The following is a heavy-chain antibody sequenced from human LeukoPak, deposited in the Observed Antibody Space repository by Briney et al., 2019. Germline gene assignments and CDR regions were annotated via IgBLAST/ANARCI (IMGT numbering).Heavy chain of an antibody. Sequence: SETLSLTCAVYGGSFSGYYWSWIRQPPGKGLEWIGEINHSGSTNYNPSLKSRVTISVDTSKSQFSLKLSSVTAADTAVYYCASVKEDYGDYSYWGQGTLVTVSS. J-gene: IGHJ4*02. CDR3: ASVKEDYGDYSY. CDR2: INHSGST. CDR1: GGSFSGYY. V-gene: IGHV4-34*01. D-gene: IGHD4-17*01.